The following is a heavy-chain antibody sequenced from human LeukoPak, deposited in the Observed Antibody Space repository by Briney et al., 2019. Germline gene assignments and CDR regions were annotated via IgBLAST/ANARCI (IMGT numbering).Heavy chain of an antibody. CDR1: GGSISSSSYY. CDR2: IYYSGST. D-gene: IGHD6-13*01. Sequence: SETLSLTCTVSGGSISSSSYYWGWIRQPPGKGLEWIGSIYYSGSTYYNPSLKNRVTISVDTSKNQFSLKLSSVTAADTAVYYCARLLIAAADYWGQGTLVTVSS. J-gene: IGHJ4*02. V-gene: IGHV4-39*01. CDR3: ARLLIAAADY.